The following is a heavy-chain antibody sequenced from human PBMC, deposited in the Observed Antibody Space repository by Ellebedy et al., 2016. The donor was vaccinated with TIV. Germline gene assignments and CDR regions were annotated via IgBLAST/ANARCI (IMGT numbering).Heavy chain of an antibody. CDR3: ARDPRGGGDYGANWFDP. CDR2: TYGDGGT. V-gene: IGHV3-66*01. CDR1: GFIVSSYF. Sequence: PGGSLRLSCSASGFIVSSYFMSWVRQAPGKGLEWVSVTYGDGGTNYTDSAQGRFTISRDSSKNTLYLQMNSLRAEDTAVYYCARDPRGGGDYGANWFDPWGQGTLVTVSS. J-gene: IGHJ5*02. D-gene: IGHD4-17*01.